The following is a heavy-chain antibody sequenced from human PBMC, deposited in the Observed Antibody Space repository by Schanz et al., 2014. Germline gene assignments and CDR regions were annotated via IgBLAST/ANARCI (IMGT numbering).Heavy chain of an antibody. V-gene: IGHV1-2*06. D-gene: IGHD1-26*01. Sequence: QVQLVQSGAEVKKPGASVKVSCKASGYRFTSYYMNWVRQAPGQGLEWMGRINPNSGGTNYAQKFQGRVTMTRDTSISTAYMELSRLRYDDTAVYYYAKDRVGALYYFDYWGQGTLVTVSS. CDR1: GYRFTSYY. CDR2: INPNSGGT. J-gene: IGHJ4*02. CDR3: AKDRVGALYYFDY.